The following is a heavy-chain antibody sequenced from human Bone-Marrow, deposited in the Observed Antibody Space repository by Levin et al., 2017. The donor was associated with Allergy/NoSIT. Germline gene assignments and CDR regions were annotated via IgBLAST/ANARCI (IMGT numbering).Heavy chain of an antibody. CDR1: GFTFSSYG. J-gene: IGHJ6*02. CDR2: ISYDGSNK. Sequence: GGSLRLSCAASGFTFSSYGMHWVRQAPGKGLEWVAVISYDGSNKYYADSVKGRFTISRDNSKNTLYLQMNSLRAEDTAVYYCAKDGGRGVQLWFNYYYYYGMDVWGQGTTVTVSS. D-gene: IGHD5-18*01. V-gene: IGHV3-30*18. CDR3: AKDGGRGVQLWFNYYYYYGMDV.